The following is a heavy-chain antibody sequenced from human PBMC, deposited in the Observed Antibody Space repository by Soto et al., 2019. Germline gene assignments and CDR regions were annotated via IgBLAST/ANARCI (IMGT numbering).Heavy chain of an antibody. CDR3: ADLQPGDGMDV. CDR1: GFTFSSYE. CDR2: ISSSSSYI. V-gene: IGHV3-21*01. Sequence: GGSLRLSCAASGFTFSSYEMNWVRQAPGKGLEWVSSISSSSSYIYYADSVKGRFTISRDNAKNSLYLQMNSLRAEDTAVYYCADLQPGDGMDVWGQGTTVTVSS. D-gene: IGHD4-4*01. J-gene: IGHJ6*02.